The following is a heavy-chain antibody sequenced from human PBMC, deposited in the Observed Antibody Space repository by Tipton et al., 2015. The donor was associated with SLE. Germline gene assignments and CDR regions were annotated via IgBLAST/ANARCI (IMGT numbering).Heavy chain of an antibody. CDR2: IYYSGST. Sequence: TLSLTCTVSGGSISSYYWSWIRQPPGKGLEWIGYIYYSGSTNYNPSLKSRVTISVDTSKNHFSLKLSSVTAADTAVYYCARLVRFLGGRFFDYWGQGTLVTVSS. V-gene: IGHV4-59*12. CDR1: GGSISSYY. J-gene: IGHJ4*02. CDR3: ARLVRFLGGRFFDY. D-gene: IGHD3-3*01.